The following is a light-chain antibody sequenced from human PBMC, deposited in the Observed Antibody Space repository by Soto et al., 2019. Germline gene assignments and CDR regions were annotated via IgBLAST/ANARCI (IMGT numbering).Light chain of an antibody. Sequence: EIVLTQSPDTLSLSPVGRATLSCMASQSVTTRLAWYQQKPGQPPRLLISGASVRASGVPVRISGSGSGTDFTLTISRLEPEDFALYYCQQYGGSPITFGLGTRLEIK. CDR2: GAS. CDR3: QQYGGSPIT. J-gene: IGKJ5*01. V-gene: IGKV3-20*01. CDR1: QSVTTR.